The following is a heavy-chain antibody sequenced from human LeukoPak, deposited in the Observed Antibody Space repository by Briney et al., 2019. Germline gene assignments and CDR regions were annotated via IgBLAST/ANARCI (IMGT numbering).Heavy chain of an antibody. CDR2: IYYSGST. CDR1: GSSISSTNYY. Sequence: PSETLSLTCTVSGSSISSTNYYWGWIRQPRGKGLEWIGSIYYSGSTYYNPSLKSRVTISVDTSKNQFSLKLSSVTAADTAVYYCASGDGGNFDYWGQGTLVTVSS. V-gene: IGHV4-39*01. J-gene: IGHJ4*02. D-gene: IGHD4-23*01. CDR3: ASGDGGNFDY.